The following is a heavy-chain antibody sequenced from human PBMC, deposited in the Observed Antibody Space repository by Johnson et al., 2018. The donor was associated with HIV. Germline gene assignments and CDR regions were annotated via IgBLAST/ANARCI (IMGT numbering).Heavy chain of an antibody. V-gene: IGHV3-33*06. D-gene: IGHD3-10*02. CDR1: GFTFSSYG. CDR3: AKDVQASREVAFEI. Sequence: QVQLVESGGGLVQPGGSLRLSCAASGFTFSSYGMHWVRQAPGKGLEWVAVIWYDGSNKYYADSVKGRFTISRDNSKNTLYLQMNSLRAEDTAGYYCAKDVQASREVAFEIWGQGTMVTVSS. CDR2: IWYDGSNK. J-gene: IGHJ3*02.